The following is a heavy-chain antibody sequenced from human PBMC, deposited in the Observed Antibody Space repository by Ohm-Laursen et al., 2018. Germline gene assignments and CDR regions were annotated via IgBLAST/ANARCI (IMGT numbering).Heavy chain of an antibody. J-gene: IGHJ5*02. Sequence: SLRLSCAASGFTFNSYGMHWVRQAPGKGLEWVAVISYDGSNKYYADSVKGRFTISRDNSKNTLYLQMNSLRAEDTAVYYCAKAEASWFDPWGQGTLVTVSS. CDR2: ISYDGSNK. CDR1: GFTFNSYG. CDR3: AKAEASWFDP. V-gene: IGHV3-30*18.